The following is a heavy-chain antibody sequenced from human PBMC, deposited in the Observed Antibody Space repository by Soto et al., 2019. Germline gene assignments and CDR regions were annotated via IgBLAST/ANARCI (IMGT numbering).Heavy chain of an antibody. D-gene: IGHD3-10*01. J-gene: IGHJ6*02. CDR2: TYYKSKWNN. CDR1: GDSVSSNSAG. V-gene: IGHV6-1*01. CDR3: TGITWFRGMDV. Sequence: SQTLSLTCVISGDSVSSNSAGWNWIRQSPSRGLEWPGRTYYKSKWNNDYALSVKSRITINPDTSKNQFSLHLYSVTPEDTAVYYCTGITWFRGMDVWGPGTTVTVYS.